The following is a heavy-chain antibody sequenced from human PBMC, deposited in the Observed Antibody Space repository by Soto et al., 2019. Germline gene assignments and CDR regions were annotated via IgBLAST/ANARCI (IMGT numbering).Heavy chain of an antibody. Sequence: ESGPTLVNPTQTLTLTCTFSGFSLSTSGMCVSWIRQPPGKALEWLALIDWDDDKYYSTSLKTRLTISKDTSKNQVVLTMTNMDPVDTATYYCAHGGGYSYDPGYWGQGTPVTVSS. V-gene: IGHV2-70*12. CDR1: GFSLSTSGMC. D-gene: IGHD5-18*01. CDR3: AHGGGYSYDPGY. CDR2: IDWDDDK. J-gene: IGHJ4*02.